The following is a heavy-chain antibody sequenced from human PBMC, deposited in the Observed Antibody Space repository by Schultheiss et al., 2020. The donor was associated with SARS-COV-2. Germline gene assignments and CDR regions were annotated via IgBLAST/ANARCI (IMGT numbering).Heavy chain of an antibody. J-gene: IGHJ6*02. CDR3: AREGRYYDFWSGLLGGMDV. CDR2: IFHSGST. CDR1: GGSISSSNW. D-gene: IGHD3-3*01. Sequence: SETLSLTCTVSGGSISSSNWWSWVRQPPGKGLEWIGEIFHSGSTNYNPSLKSRVTISVDTSKNQFSLKLSSVTAADTAVYYCAREGRYYDFWSGLLGGMDVWGQGTTVTVSS. V-gene: IGHV4-4*02.